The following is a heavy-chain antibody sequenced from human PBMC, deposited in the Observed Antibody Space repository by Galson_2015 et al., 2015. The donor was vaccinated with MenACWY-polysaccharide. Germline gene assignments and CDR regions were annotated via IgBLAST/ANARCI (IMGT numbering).Heavy chain of an antibody. V-gene: IGHV3-30-3*01. CDR2: ISFDGSNK. J-gene: IGHJ4*02. D-gene: IGHD5-18*01. CDR1: GFTFTSYA. CDR3: ARDWRREYSYADY. Sequence: SLRLSCAASGFTFTSYALHWVRQAPGKGLEWVAVISFDGSNKYYADSVKGRFTVSRDSSKKTLYLQMNSLRTEDTAVYYCARDWRREYSYADYWGLGTLVTVSS.